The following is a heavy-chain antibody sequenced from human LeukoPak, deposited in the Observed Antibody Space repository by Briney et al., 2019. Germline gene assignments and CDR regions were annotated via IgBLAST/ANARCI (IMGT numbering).Heavy chain of an antibody. D-gene: IGHD2-8*02. J-gene: IGHJ4*02. CDR3: AGMVLGDHGPFDY. CDR1: GGTFSSYA. CDR2: IIPIFGTA. V-gene: IGHV1-69*13. Sequence: GASVTVSCTASGGTFSSYAISWVRQAPGQGLEWMGGIIPIFGTANYAQKFQGRVTITADESTSTAYMELSSLRSEDTAVYYCAGMVLGDHGPFDYWGQGTLVTVSS.